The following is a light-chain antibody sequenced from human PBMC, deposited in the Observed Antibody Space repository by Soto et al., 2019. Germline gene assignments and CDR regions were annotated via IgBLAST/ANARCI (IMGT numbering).Light chain of an antibody. CDR1: QSVSSSY. V-gene: IGKV3-20*01. J-gene: IGKJ2*01. CDR2: GAS. Sequence: EFVLTQSPGTLSLSPGERATLSCRASQSVSSSYLAWYRQKPGQAPRLLIYGASSRATGIPDRFSGSGSGTDFTLTISRLEPEDFAVYYCQQYGSSPYTFGQGTKLEIK. CDR3: QQYGSSPYT.